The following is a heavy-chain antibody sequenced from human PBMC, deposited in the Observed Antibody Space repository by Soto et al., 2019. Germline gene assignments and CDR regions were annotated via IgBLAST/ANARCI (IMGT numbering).Heavy chain of an antibody. Sequence: EVQLVESGGGLVQPGGSLRLSCAASGFTFSNDWMTWVRQAPGKGLEWVANIKKDGSKKSYLDSVWGRFTISRDNAKNSLYLEMNSVRAEDTALYYGVRDVPAENSDAVCDEFDIGGEGTTVTVSS. V-gene: IGHV3-7*01. CDR3: VRDVPAENSDAVCDEFDI. J-gene: IGHJ3*02. D-gene: IGHD5-18*01. CDR2: IKKDGSKK. CDR1: GFTFSNDW.